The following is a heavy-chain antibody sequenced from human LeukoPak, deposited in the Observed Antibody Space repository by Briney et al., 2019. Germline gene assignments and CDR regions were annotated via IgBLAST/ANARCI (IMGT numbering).Heavy chain of an antibody. Sequence: PSETLSLTCTVSGYSISSGYYWGWIRQPPGKGLEWIGSIYHSGSTYYNPSLKSRVTISVDTSKNQFSLKLSSVTAADTAVYYCARQGWLRLRYFDYWGQGTLVTVSS. J-gene: IGHJ4*02. CDR2: IYHSGST. V-gene: IGHV4-38-2*02. D-gene: IGHD5-12*01. CDR3: ARQGWLRLRYFDY. CDR1: GYSISSGYY.